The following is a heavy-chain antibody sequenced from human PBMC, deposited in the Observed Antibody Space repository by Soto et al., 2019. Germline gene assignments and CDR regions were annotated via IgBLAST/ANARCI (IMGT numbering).Heavy chain of an antibody. CDR3: AKGHSSSGNWFDP. CDR1: GYTFTSYA. J-gene: IGHJ5*02. CDR2: INAGSGNT. D-gene: IGHD6-6*01. V-gene: IGHV1-3*01. Sequence: ASLKVSCKASGYTFTSYAIHWVRQAPGQRLEWMGGINAGSGNTKYSQNLQGRVTITRDTSASTAYMELTTVRYEDTAVYYCAKGHSSSGNWFDPWGQGTLVTVSS.